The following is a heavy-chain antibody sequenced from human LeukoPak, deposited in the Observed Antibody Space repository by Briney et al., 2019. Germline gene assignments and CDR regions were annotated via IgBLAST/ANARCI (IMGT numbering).Heavy chain of an antibody. Sequence: GESLKISCKGSGYSLTSYWIGWVRQMPGKGLEWMGIIYPGDSDTRYSPSFQGQVTISVDKSISTAYLQWNSLKASDTAIYYCARHVTAYGDSVSWFDPWGQGTLVTVSS. CDR3: ARHVTAYGDSVSWFDP. J-gene: IGHJ5*02. CDR1: GYSLTSYW. V-gene: IGHV5-51*01. CDR2: IYPGDSDT. D-gene: IGHD4-17*01.